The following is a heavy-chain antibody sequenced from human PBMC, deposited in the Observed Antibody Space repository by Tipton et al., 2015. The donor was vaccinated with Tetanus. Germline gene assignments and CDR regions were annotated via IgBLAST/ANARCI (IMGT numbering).Heavy chain of an antibody. J-gene: IGHJ6*02. V-gene: IGHV1-69*06. CDR3: ARKWDIVAVSAANYYGLDV. CDR1: GDTFSSYG. CDR2: IIPIYDTT. Sequence: QVQLVQSGAEVKKPGSSVKVSCKASGDTFSSYGISWVRQAPGQGLEWMGGIIPIYDTTNYAQKFQGRVTITADKSTGTAYMELSSLRSEDTAVYYCARKWDIVAVSAANYYGLDVWGQGTTVTVSS. D-gene: IGHD2-2*01.